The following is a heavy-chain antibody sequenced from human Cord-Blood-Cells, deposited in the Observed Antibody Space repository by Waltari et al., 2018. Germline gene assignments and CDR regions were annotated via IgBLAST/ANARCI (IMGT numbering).Heavy chain of an antibody. Sequence: QVQLVQSGAEVKKPGASVKVSFTASGYTFTSYYMHWVRQAPGQGLEWMGIINPSGGSTSYAQKFQGRVTMTRDTSTSTVYMELSSLRSEDTAVYYCARALGGYSYGYPFDYWGQGTLVTGSS. CDR3: ARALGGYSYGYPFDY. V-gene: IGHV1-46*01. D-gene: IGHD5-18*01. J-gene: IGHJ4*02. CDR2: INPSGGST. CDR1: GYTFTSYY.